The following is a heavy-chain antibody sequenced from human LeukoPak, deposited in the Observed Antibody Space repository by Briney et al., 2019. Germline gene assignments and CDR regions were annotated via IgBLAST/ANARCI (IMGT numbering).Heavy chain of an antibody. V-gene: IGHV3-21*01. Sequence: GGSLRLSCVASGLNFDDSAMYWVRQAPGKGLEWVASISSSSSYIYYADSVKGRFTISRDNAKNSLYLQMNSLRAEDTAVYYCATGYCSGGSCYTGGYWGQGTLVTVSS. CDR2: ISSSSSYI. D-gene: IGHD2-15*01. J-gene: IGHJ4*02. CDR1: GLNFDDSA. CDR3: ATGYCSGGSCYTGGY.